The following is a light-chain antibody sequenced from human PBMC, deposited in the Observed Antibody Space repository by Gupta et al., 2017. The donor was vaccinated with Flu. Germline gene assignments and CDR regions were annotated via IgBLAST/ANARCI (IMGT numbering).Light chain of an antibody. CDR1: VLAKKY. CDR2: KDS. J-gene: IGLJ3*02. V-gene: IGLV3-27*01. CDR3: YSAADNNRV. Sequence: SPGQKARITCSGDVLAKKYARWFQQKPGQAPVLVIYKDSERPSGIPERFSGSSSGTTVTLTISGAQVEDEADYYCYSAADNNRVFGGGTKLTVL.